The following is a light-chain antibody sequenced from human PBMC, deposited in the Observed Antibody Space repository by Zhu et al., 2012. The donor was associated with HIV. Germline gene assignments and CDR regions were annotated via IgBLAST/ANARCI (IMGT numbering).Light chain of an antibody. Sequence: EIVLTQSPGTLSLSPGESATLACRASQSVSSNYLIWYQQKPGQAPRPLIYGASDRASGVPDRFSGSGSGTDFTLSISRLEPEDFAVYYCHQYDNSWTFGQGTKVEIK. J-gene: IGKJ1*01. CDR2: GAS. CDR3: HQYDNSWT. CDR1: QSVSSNY. V-gene: IGKV3-20*01.